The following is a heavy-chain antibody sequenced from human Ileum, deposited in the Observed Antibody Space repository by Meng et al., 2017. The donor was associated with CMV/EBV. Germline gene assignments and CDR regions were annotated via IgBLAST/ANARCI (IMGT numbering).Heavy chain of an antibody. D-gene: IGHD2-2*01. CDR3: AREKSSCTSSTCYGVDS. CDR2: IHTSGTT. J-gene: IGHJ4*02. Sequence: LPESGPGLVKPSDTLSLTCPVSDGSISSYYLSWIRQSAGKGLEWIGRIHTSGTTNYNPSLKSRVTLSLDTSKDQFSLKLTSVTAADTAVYYCAREKSSCTSSTCYGVDSWGQGTLVTVSS. CDR1: DGSISSYY. V-gene: IGHV4-4*07.